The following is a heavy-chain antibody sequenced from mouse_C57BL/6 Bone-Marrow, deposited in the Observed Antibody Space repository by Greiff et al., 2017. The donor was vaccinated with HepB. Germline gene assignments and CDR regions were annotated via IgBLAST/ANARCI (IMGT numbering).Heavy chain of an antibody. Sequence: LQESGPGLVAPSQSLSITCTVSGFSLTSYGVHWVRQPPGKGLEWLVVIWSDGSTTYNSALKARLSISKDNSKSQVFLKMNSLQTDDTAMYYCARHDDYDGYFDVWGTGTTVTVSS. CDR2: IWSDGST. D-gene: IGHD2-4*01. J-gene: IGHJ1*03. V-gene: IGHV2-6-1*01. CDR1: GFSLTSYG. CDR3: ARHDDYDGYFDV.